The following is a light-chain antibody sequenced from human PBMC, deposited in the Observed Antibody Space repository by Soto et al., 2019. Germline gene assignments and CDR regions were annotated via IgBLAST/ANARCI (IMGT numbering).Light chain of an antibody. CDR2: DAS. CDR3: QQYNSYSALT. J-gene: IGKJ4*01. V-gene: IGKV1-5*01. CDR1: QIISSG. Sequence: DIQMTQSPSTLSASVGDRVTITCRASQIISSGLAWYQQKPGKAPKLLIYDASSLESGVPPMFSGSGSWTEFTLTISSMQPDDFATYYCQQYNSYSALTFGGGTKVEIK.